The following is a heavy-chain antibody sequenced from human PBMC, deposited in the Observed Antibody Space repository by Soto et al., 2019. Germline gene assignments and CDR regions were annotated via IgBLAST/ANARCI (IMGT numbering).Heavy chain of an antibody. V-gene: IGHV4-39*07. CDR3: ARGGAARIAAAGYWFDP. CDR1: VGSLSSGSYY. J-gene: IGHJ5*02. CDR2: INHSGST. Sequence: TSETRSLTCTVSVGSLSSGSYYGSCIRQPPGEGLEWIGEINHSGSTNYNPSLKSRVTISVDTSKNQFSLKLSSVTAADTAVYYCARGGAARIAAAGYWFDPWGQGTLVTVSS. D-gene: IGHD6-13*01.